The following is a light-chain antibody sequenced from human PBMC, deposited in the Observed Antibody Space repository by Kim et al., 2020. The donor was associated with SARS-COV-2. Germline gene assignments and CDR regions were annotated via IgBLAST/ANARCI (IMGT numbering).Light chain of an antibody. V-gene: IGLV4-69*01. Sequence: PAQLTCTLGTWHSTSAIEWHQQQPEKGPRYLLKLNSDGSHNKGDGIPDRFSGSSSGAERYLTISSLQSEDEADYYCQTWGTGIWVFGGGTQLTVL. J-gene: IGLJ3*02. CDR1: TWHSTSA. CDR2: LNSDGSH. CDR3: QTWGTGIWV.